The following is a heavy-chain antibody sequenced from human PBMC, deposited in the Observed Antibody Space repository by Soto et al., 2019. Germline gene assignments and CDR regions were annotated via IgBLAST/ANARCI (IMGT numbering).Heavy chain of an antibody. Sequence: EVQLLESGGGLVQPGGSLRLSCTASGFSFSDFAMSWVRQAPGKGLEWVSTITKSGDNTYYADSVKGRVTISRDNSKNTLYLQVNSLSAEDTAIYFCAKEQAAAATGDAFDVWGQGTVVTVSP. D-gene: IGHD6-13*01. J-gene: IGHJ3*01. V-gene: IGHV3-23*01. CDR3: AKEQAAAATGDAFDV. CDR1: GFSFSDFA. CDR2: ITKSGDNT.